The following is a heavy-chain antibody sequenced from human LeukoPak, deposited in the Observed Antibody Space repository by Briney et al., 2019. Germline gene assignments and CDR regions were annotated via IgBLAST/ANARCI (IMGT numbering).Heavy chain of an antibody. D-gene: IGHD3-10*01. J-gene: IGHJ4*02. V-gene: IGHV1-18*01. Sequence: ASVKVSCKASGYTFTSYGISWVRQAPGQGLEWMGWISAYNGNTNYAQKFQGRVTITADKSTSTAYMELSSLRSEDTAVYYCARYDYGSGSYYNVGSFGSAFDYWGQGTLVTVSS. CDR2: ISAYNGNT. CDR3: ARYDYGSGSYYNVGSFGSAFDY. CDR1: GYTFTSYG.